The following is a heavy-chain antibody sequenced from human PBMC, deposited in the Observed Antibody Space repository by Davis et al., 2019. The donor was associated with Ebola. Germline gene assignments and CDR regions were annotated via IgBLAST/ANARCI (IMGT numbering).Heavy chain of an antibody. CDR2: ISGSGGST. CDR3: AREENGGLFDA. Sequence: GGSLRLSCTDSVITFSSYAMTWVRQAPGKGLEWVSAISGSGGSTYYADSVKGRFTISRDNSKNMLYLQMNSLRAEDTAVYYCAREENGGLFDAWGQGTLVTVSS. V-gene: IGHV3-23*01. D-gene: IGHD3-10*01. J-gene: IGHJ4*02. CDR1: VITFSSYA.